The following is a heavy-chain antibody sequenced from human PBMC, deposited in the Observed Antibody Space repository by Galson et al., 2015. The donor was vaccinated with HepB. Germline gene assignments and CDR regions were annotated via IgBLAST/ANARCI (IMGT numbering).Heavy chain of an antibody. D-gene: IGHD2-2*01. Sequence: SVKVSCKASGGTFSSYAISWVRQAPGQGLEWMGGIIPIFGTANYAQKFQGRVTITADESTSTAYMELSSLRSEDTAVYYCASYCSSTSCYDYYYGMDVWGQGTTVTVSS. CDR3: ASYCSSTSCYDYYYGMDV. CDR1: GGTFSSYA. CDR2: IIPIFGTA. J-gene: IGHJ6*02. V-gene: IGHV1-69*13.